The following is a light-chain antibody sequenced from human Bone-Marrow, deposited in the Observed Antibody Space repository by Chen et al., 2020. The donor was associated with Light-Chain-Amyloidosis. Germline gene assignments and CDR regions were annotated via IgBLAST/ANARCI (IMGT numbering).Light chain of an antibody. J-gene: IGLJ2*01. CDR2: DDS. V-gene: IGLV3-21*02. Sequence: SYVLAQPPSVSVAPGQPARITCGGDNIGGRSVHWYHQRPGQAPVLVVYDDSDRPSGIPERFSGSNSGNTATLTITRVEAGDEADYYCQVWDSGSDHVVLGGGTKLTVL. CDR3: QVWDSGSDHVV. CDR1: NIGGRS.